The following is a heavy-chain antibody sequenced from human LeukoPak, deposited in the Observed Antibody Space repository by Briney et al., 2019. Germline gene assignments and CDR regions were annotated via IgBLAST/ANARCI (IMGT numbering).Heavy chain of an antibody. D-gene: IGHD4-17*01. V-gene: IGHV3-30*01. Sequence: GGSLRLSCAASGFTFSSYAMHWVRQPPGKGLEWVAVISYDGSNKYYADSVKGRFTISRDNSKNTLYLQMNSLRAEDTAVYYCARGSKSYGDYIRSRIHYFDYWGQGTLVTVSS. CDR2: ISYDGSNK. CDR3: ARGSKSYGDYIRSRIHYFDY. CDR1: GFTFSSYA. J-gene: IGHJ4*02.